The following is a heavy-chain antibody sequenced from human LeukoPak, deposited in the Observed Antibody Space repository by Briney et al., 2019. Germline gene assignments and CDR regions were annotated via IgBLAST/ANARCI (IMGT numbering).Heavy chain of an antibody. CDR3: ARDQSDSSWTFDY. CDR2: IRYDGSNK. Sequence: GGSLRLSCAASGFTFSSYGMHWVRQAPGKGLEWVAFIRYDGSNKYYADSVKGRFTISRDNSKHTLYLQMNSVRAEDKAVYYCARDQSDSSWTFDYWGQGTLVTVSS. J-gene: IGHJ4*02. D-gene: IGHD6-13*01. CDR1: GFTFSSYG. V-gene: IGHV3-30*02.